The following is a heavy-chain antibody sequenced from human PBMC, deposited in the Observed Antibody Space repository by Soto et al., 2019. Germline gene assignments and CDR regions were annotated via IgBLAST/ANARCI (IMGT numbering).Heavy chain of an antibody. Sequence: VASVKVSCKASGYTFTSYGISWVRQAPGQGLEWMGWISAYNGNTNYAQKLQGRVTMTTDTSTSTAYMELRSLRSDDTAVYYCARDRSSSWPTYFDYWGQGTLVTVSS. J-gene: IGHJ4*02. CDR1: GYTFTSYG. D-gene: IGHD6-13*01. V-gene: IGHV1-18*01. CDR3: ARDRSSSWPTYFDY. CDR2: ISAYNGNT.